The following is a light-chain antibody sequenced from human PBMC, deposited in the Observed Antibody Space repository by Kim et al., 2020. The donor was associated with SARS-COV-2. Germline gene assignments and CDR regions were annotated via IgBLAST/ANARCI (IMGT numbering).Light chain of an antibody. CDR3: SSFAGRNTFGV. Sequence: QSVTITCTGTNNDIGGYKYVSWDQQHPGKAPSLMIFEGNKRPSGVPDRFSGSKSGNTATLTVSGLQAEDGADYYCSSFAGRNTFGVFGGGTQLTVL. CDR2: EGN. J-gene: IGLJ3*02. CDR1: NNDIGGYKY. V-gene: IGLV2-8*01.